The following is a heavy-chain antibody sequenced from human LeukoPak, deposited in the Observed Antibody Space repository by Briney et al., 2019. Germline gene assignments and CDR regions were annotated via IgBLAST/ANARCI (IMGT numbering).Heavy chain of an antibody. V-gene: IGHV4-59*12. CDR2: IYYSGST. J-gene: IGHJ4*02. D-gene: IGHD2-15*01. CDR3: ARASRRVLLSN. Sequence: PSETLSLTCTVSDGSISSYYWSWIRQPPGKGLEWIGYIYYSGSTNYNSSLKSRVTISVDTSKNQFSLKVTSVTAADTAVYYCARASRRVLLSNWGQGTLVTVSS. CDR1: DGSISSYY.